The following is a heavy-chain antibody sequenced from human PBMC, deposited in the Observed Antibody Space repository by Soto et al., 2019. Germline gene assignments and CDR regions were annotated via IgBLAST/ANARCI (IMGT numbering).Heavy chain of an antibody. CDR2: ISAYNGNT. D-gene: IGHD3-3*01. Sequence: GASVKVSCKASGYTFTSYCISWVRQAPGQGLEWMGWISAYNGNTNYAQKLKGRVTMTTDTSTSTAYMELRSLRSDDTAVYYCATVGDFWSGYYPFDYWGQGTLVTVSS. CDR1: GYTFTSYC. J-gene: IGHJ4*02. V-gene: IGHV1-18*01. CDR3: ATVGDFWSGYYPFDY.